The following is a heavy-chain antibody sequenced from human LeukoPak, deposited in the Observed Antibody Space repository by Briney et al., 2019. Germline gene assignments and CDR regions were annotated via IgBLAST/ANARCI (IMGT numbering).Heavy chain of an antibody. J-gene: IGHJ3*02. CDR3: ATCYDYGDPDAFDI. Sequence: GGSLRLSCAASGFTTSDNYITWVRQAPGKGLEWVGRIKRKTDGGTTDYAAPVKGRFTISRDNPKNSLYLQMNSLRAEDTAVYYCATCYDYGDPDAFDIWGQGTMVTVSS. V-gene: IGHV3-15*01. D-gene: IGHD4-17*01. CDR1: GFTTSDNY. CDR2: IKRKTDGGTT.